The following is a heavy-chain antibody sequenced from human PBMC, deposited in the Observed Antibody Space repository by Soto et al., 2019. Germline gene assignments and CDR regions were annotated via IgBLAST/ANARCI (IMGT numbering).Heavy chain of an antibody. CDR1: GYTFTSYD. V-gene: IGHV1-8*01. D-gene: IGHD2-2*01. Sequence: ASVKVSCKASGYTFTSYDINWVRQATGQGLEWMGWMNPNSGNTGYAQKFQGRVTMTRNTSISTAYMELSSLRSEDTAVYYCAREGVVDLDCIRTSCYESYYHCGMDVRGQGTTVTVSS. CDR2: MNPNSGNT. CDR3: AREGVVDLDCIRTSCYESYYHCGMDV. J-gene: IGHJ6*02.